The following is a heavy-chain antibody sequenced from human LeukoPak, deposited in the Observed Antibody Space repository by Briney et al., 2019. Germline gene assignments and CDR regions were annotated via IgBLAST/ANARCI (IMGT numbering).Heavy chain of an antibody. V-gene: IGHV3-23*01. D-gene: IGHD6-19*01. Sequence: GGSLRLSCAASGFTFSSYAMSWVRQAPGKGLEWVSAISGSGGRTYYADSVKGRFTISRDNSKNTLYLQMNSLRAEDTAVYYCAKGIAVAGIGIDYWGQGTLVTVSS. CDR3: AKGIAVAGIGIDY. J-gene: IGHJ4*02. CDR2: ISGSGGRT. CDR1: GFTFSSYA.